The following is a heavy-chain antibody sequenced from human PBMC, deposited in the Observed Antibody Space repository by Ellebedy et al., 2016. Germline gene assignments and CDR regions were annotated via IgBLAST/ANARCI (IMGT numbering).Heavy chain of an antibody. CDR2: ISWDSSNK. J-gene: IGHJ4*02. CDR3: VKDTEYSYGYDTYFYY. D-gene: IGHD5-18*01. CDR1: GFTFDEFA. Sequence: GGSLRLSCVASGFTFDEFAMHWVRQGPGKGLEWVSGISWDSSNKGFADSVKGRFSISSDNAKKSLYLQMDSLRPEDTAYYFCVKDTEYSYGYDTYFYYWGRGTLVTVSS. V-gene: IGHV3-9*01.